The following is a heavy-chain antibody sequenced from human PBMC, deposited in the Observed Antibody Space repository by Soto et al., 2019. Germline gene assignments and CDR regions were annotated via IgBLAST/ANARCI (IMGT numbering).Heavy chain of an antibody. V-gene: IGHV1-69*06. D-gene: IGHD5-12*01. CDR2: IIPIFGTA. J-gene: IGHJ6*02. Sequence: SVKVSCKASGGTFSSYAISWVRQAPGQGLEWMGGIIPIFGTANYAQKFQGRVTITADKSTSTAYMELSSLRSEDTAVYYCASVLSGYDRPYYYYYGMYVWGQGTTVTVSS. CDR3: ASVLSGYDRPYYYYYGMYV. CDR1: GGTFSSYA.